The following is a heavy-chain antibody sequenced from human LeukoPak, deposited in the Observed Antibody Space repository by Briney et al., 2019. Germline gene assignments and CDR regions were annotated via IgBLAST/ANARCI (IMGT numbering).Heavy chain of an antibody. CDR1: VYTFTNFG. CDR3: ARDDSAD. J-gene: IGHJ4*02. CDR2: ISGYNDNP. V-gene: IGHV1-18*01. Sequence: ASVNVSCKASVYTFTNFGISWVRQAPGQGLEWMGWISGYNDNPNYAQKLQGRVTLTTDTSTSTAYMELRSLRYDDTAVYYCARDDSADWGQGTLVTASS. D-gene: IGHD2-21*01.